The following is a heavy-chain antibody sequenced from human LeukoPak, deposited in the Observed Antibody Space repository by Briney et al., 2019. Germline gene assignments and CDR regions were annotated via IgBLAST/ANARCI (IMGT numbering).Heavy chain of an antibody. Sequence: SETLSLTCTVSGGSISSGDYYWSWIRQPPGKGLEWIGYIYYSGSTYYNPSLKSRVTISVDTSKNQFSLKLSSVTAADTAVHYCARGQYCSSTSCFDYYCYGMDVWGKGTTVTVSS. V-gene: IGHV4-30-4*01. CDR1: GGSISSGDYY. CDR3: ARGQYCSSTSCFDYYCYGMDV. CDR2: IYYSGST. J-gene: IGHJ6*04. D-gene: IGHD2-2*01.